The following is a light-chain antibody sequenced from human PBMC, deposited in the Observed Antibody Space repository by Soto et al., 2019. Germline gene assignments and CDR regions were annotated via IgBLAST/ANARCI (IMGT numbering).Light chain of an antibody. Sequence: QPVLTQPPSVSGAPGQTITISCTGSRSNIGGGYDVHWYQQLPGTAPQLLVYGNINRPSRVPDRCSGSKSDTSASLAITGLQAEDEADYYCQSYDSSLSAWVFGGGTKLTVL. CDR3: QSYDSSLSAWV. CDR1: RSNIGGGYD. V-gene: IGLV1-40*01. J-gene: IGLJ3*02. CDR2: GNI.